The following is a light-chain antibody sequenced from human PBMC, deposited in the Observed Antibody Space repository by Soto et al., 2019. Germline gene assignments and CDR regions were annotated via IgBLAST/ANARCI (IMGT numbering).Light chain of an antibody. Sequence: QSVLIQPASVSGSPGQSITISCTGTSVGASNYVAWYHHHPHRAPKLLLYEVSYRPSGVSNRFSGSKSGNTASLTISGLQDEDAAEYCDSSYPSSNPREVCGTGTKVTV. V-gene: IGLV2-14*01. CDR1: SVGASNY. CDR2: EVS. J-gene: IGLJ1*01. CDR3: SSYPSSNPREV.